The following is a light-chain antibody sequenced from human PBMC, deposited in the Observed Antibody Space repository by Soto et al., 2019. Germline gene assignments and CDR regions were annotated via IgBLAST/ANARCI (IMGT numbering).Light chain of an antibody. J-gene: IGKJ3*01. CDR3: QQYNNWHT. V-gene: IGKV3-15*01. Sequence: EIVMTQSPATLSVSPGERATLSCRASQSVSSNLAWYQQKPGQAPRLLIYGASTRATGIPARFSGSGSGTEFTHTISSLQSEDFAVYYCQQYNNWHTFGPGTKVDIK. CDR2: GAS. CDR1: QSVSSN.